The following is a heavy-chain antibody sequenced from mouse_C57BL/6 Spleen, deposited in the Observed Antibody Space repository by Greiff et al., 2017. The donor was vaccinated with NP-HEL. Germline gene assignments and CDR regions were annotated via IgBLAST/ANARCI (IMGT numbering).Heavy chain of an antibody. V-gene: IGHV5-17*01. CDR1: GFTFSDYG. CDR2: ISSGSSTI. Sequence: EVQRVESGGGLVKPGGSLKLSCAASGFTFSDYGMHWVRQAPEKGLEWVAYISSGSSTIYYADTVKGRFTISRDNPKTTLFLQITSLMSEDTAMYYCARRHPWYFDVWGTGTTVTVSS. CDR3: ARRHPWYFDV. J-gene: IGHJ1*03.